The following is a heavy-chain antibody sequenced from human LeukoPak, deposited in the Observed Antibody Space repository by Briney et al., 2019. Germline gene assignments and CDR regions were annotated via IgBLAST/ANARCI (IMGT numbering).Heavy chain of an antibody. Sequence: PSQTLSLTCTVSGGSISSGDYYWRWIRQPPGKGLEWIGYIYYSGSTYYNPSLKSRVTISVDTSKNQFSLKLSSVTAADTAVYYCARSPVVAATFFFDYWGQGTLVTVSS. J-gene: IGHJ4*02. CDR1: GGSISSGDYY. CDR3: ARSPVVAATFFFDY. D-gene: IGHD2-15*01. CDR2: IYYSGST. V-gene: IGHV4-30-4*01.